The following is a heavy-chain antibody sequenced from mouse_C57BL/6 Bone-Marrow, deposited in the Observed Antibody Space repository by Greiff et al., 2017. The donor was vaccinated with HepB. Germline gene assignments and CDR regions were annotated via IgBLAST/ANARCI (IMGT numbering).Heavy chain of an antibody. V-gene: IGHV1-81*01. Sequence: QVQLQQSGAELARPGASVKLSCKASGYTFTSYGISWVKQRTGQGLEWIGEIYPRSGNTYYNKKFKGKATLTADKSSSTAYMELRSLTSEDSAVYFCARDYYGSSYVAWFAYWGQGTLVTVSA. CDR2: IYPRSGNT. CDR1: GYTFTSYG. J-gene: IGHJ3*01. D-gene: IGHD1-1*01. CDR3: ARDYYGSSYVAWFAY.